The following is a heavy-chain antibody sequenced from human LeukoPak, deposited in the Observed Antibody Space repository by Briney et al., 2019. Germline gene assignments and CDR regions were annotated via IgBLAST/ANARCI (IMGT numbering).Heavy chain of an antibody. J-gene: IGHJ4*02. V-gene: IGHV1-2*02. CDR1: GYTFTGYY. Sequence: ASVKVSCKASGYTFTGYYIHWVRQAPGQGLEWMGWINPNRGGTNYAQKFQGRVTMTRDTSINTVYMELSRLRSDDTAVYYCARVPSDGDHYGYWGQGTLVTVSS. CDR3: ARVPSDGDHYGY. D-gene: IGHD4-17*01. CDR2: INPNRGGT.